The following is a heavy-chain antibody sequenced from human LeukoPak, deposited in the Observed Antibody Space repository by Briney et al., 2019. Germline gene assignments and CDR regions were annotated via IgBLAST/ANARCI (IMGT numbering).Heavy chain of an antibody. D-gene: IGHD6-13*01. J-gene: IGHJ4*02. Sequence: SETLSLTCTVSGGSISSYYWSWIRQPPGKGLEWIGHIYYSGSTNYNPSLKSRVTISVDTSKNQFSLKLSSVTAADTAVYYCARVLRIAAAGFFDYWGQGTLVTVSS. V-gene: IGHV4-59*01. CDR1: GGSISSYY. CDR3: ARVLRIAAAGFFDY. CDR2: IYYSGST.